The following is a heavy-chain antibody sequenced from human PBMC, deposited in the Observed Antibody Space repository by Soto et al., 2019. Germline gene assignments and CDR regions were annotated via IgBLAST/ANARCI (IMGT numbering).Heavy chain of an antibody. CDR1: GFTFDDFA. Sequence: HPGGSLRLSCAVSGFTFDDFAMHWVRQAPGKGLEWVSGISWNSGNIGYADSVKGRFTISRDNAENSLYLQMNSLRAEDTALYYCAKSLHGDYARAPYYFDYWGQGTLVTVSS. CDR3: AKSLHGDYARAPYYFDY. D-gene: IGHD4-17*01. J-gene: IGHJ4*02. CDR2: ISWNSGNI. V-gene: IGHV3-9*01.